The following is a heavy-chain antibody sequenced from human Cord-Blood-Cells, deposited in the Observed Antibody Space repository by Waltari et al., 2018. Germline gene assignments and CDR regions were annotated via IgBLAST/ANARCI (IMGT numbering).Heavy chain of an antibody. D-gene: IGHD3-22*01. CDR3: ARRYYYDSSGYSNLFDI. J-gene: IGHJ3*02. V-gene: IGHV4-34*01. Sequence: QVQLQQWGAGLLKPSETLSLTCAVYGGSFSGYYWSWIRQPPGKGLEWIGEINHSGSTNYNPALNSRVTISVDTSKNQFSLKLGSLTAADTAVYYCARRYYYDSSGYSNLFDIWGQGTMVTVSS. CDR1: GGSFSGYY. CDR2: INHSGST.